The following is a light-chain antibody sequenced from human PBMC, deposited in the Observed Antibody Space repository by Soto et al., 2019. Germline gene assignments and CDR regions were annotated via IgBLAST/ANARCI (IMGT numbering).Light chain of an antibody. V-gene: IGKV3-20*01. Sequence: DMVLTQSPGTLSLSPGQRATLSCRASQSVRSGFLAWYQQRRGQAPRLLIYDTSTRATGIPDRFSGSGSGTDFTLTISRLEPEDFAVYYCQQYGSTPLFGPGTKVDIK. CDR3: QQYGSTPL. CDR1: QSVRSGF. CDR2: DTS. J-gene: IGKJ3*01.